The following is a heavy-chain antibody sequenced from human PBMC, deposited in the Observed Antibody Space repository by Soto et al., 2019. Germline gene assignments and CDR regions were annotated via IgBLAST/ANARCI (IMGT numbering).Heavy chain of an antibody. CDR3: ASSAYQLLSSNWFDP. D-gene: IGHD2-2*01. Sequence: GGSLRLSCAASGFTFSSYAMSWVRQAPGKGLEWVSAISGSGGSTYYADSVKGRFTISRDNAKNSLYLQMNSLKAEDTAVYYCASSAYQLLSSNWFDPWGQGTLVTVSS. V-gene: IGHV3-23*01. J-gene: IGHJ5*02. CDR2: ISGSGGST. CDR1: GFTFSSYA.